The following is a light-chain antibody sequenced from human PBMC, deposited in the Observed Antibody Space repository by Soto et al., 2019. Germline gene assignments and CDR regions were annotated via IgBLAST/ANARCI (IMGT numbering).Light chain of an antibody. Sequence: DIQMTQSPSSLSASVGDRVTITCRASQGISSFVAWYQQKPGKVPRLLISGASTLQSGVPSRFSGSGSGTDFTLTITSLQPEDVATYYCQKYSSVITFGQGTRLDI. V-gene: IGKV1-27*01. CDR1: QGISSF. CDR3: QKYSSVIT. CDR2: GAS. J-gene: IGKJ5*01.